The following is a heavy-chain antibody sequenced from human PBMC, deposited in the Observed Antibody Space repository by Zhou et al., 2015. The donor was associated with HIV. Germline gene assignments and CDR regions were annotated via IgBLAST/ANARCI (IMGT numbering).Heavy chain of an antibody. CDR3: ARDHLRGYHYDSSAYYYPPTY. Sequence: LVQSGTEVRKPGSSVNVSCKASGGTFSSYAISWVRQAPGQGLEWMGGIIPIFGTANYAQKFQGRVTITADESTSTAYMELSSLRSEDTAVYYCARDHLRGYHYDSSAYYYPPTYWGQGTLVTVSS. CDR2: IIPIFGTA. J-gene: IGHJ4*02. D-gene: IGHD3-22*01. V-gene: IGHV1-69*01. CDR1: GGTFSSYA.